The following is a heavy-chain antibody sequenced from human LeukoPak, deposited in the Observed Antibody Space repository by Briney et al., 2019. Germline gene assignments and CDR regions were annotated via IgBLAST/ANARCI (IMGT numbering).Heavy chain of an antibody. J-gene: IGHJ4*02. CDR1: GGSISSYY. CDR2: IYYSGST. Sequence: PSETLSLTCTVSGGSISSYYWSWIRQPPGKGLEWIGYIYYSGSTNYNPSLKSRVTISVDTSKNQFSLKLSSVTAADTAVYYCATRPLGAGDFDYWGQGTLVTASS. V-gene: IGHV4-59*01. CDR3: ATRPLGAGDFDY. D-gene: IGHD6-19*01.